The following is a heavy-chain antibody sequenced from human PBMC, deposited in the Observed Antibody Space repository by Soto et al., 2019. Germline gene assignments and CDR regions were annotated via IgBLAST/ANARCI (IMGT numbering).Heavy chain of an antibody. CDR2: IYHSGST. CDR1: GGCSSDFY. J-gene: IGHJ4*02. Sequence: SVTCAVAGGCSSDFYWTRISKHTGKGLEWIGYIYHSGSTYYNPSLKSRVTISVDRSKNQFSLKLSSVTAADTAVYYCARHGMDYYDSSGYYYSPYYFDYWGQGTLVTVSS. D-gene: IGHD3-22*01. CDR3: ARHGMDYYDSSGYYYSPYYFDY. V-gene: IGHV4-34*01.